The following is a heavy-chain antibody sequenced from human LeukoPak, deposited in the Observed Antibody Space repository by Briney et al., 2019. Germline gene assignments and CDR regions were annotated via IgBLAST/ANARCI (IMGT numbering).Heavy chain of an antibody. V-gene: IGHV4-39*07. D-gene: IGHD1-1*01. CDR2: IYYSGST. CDR1: GGSISSSSYY. Sequence: PSETLSLTCTVSGGSISSSSYYWGWIRQPPGKGLEWIGSIYYSGSTYYNPSLKSRVTISVDTSKNQFSLKLSSVTAADTAVYYCARGQLERDYYMDVWGKGTTVTVSS. J-gene: IGHJ6*03. CDR3: ARGQLERDYYMDV.